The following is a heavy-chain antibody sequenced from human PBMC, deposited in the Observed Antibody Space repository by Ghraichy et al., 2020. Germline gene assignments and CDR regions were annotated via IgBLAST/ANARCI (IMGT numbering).Heavy chain of an antibody. CDR2: IYYSGST. J-gene: IGHJ5*02. CDR1: GDSITNYY. Sequence: SGTLSLTCSVSGDSITNYYWSWIRQPPGRGLEWIGYIYYSGSTNYNPSLKSRVSISVDTSKNQVSLKLSSVTAADTAVYYCAIGGGSSTGTWFDPWGQGTLVTVSS. V-gene: IGHV4-59*01. CDR3: AIGGGSSTGTWFDP. D-gene: IGHD6-13*01.